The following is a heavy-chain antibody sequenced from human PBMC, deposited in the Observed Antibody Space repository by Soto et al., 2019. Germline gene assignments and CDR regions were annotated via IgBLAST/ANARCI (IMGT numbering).Heavy chain of an antibody. CDR2: IYYGGST. Sequence: PSETLSLTCTVSGGSISSGGYYWSWIRQHPGKGLEWIGYIYYGGSTYYNPSLKSRVTISVDTSKNQFSLKLSSVTAADTAVYYCARDGTKVVAAGHYYYYGMDVWGQGTTVTVSS. V-gene: IGHV4-31*03. CDR3: ARDGTKVVAAGHYYYYGMDV. J-gene: IGHJ6*01. CDR1: GGSISSGGYY. D-gene: IGHD2-15*01.